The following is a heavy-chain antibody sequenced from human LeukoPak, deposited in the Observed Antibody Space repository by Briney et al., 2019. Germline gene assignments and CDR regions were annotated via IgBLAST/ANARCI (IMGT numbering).Heavy chain of an antibody. D-gene: IGHD3-10*02. CDR2: INNDGTLR. Sequence: AGSLRLSCAASGFTFSDYGMHWVRQAPRKGLGLVSNINNDGTLRNYADSVKGRFTISRDFAKNTLYLQMNTLGAEATAVYYCVRYVFTLGDSWGQGTPVTVSS. V-gene: IGHV3-74*01. CDR3: VRYVFTLGDS. CDR1: GFTFSDYG. J-gene: IGHJ4*02.